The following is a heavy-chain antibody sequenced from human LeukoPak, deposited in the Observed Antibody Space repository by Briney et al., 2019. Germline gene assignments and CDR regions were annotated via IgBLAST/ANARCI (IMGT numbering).Heavy chain of an antibody. CDR2: IYTCGST. CDR1: GGSLSSGSYY. D-gene: IGHD6-19*01. J-gene: IGHJ3*02. CDR3: AREAKWLAPNDAFDI. V-gene: IGHV4-61*02. Sequence: SETLSLTXTVSGGSLSSGSYYGSCIRQPAGNGLEWIGRIYTCGSTNYNPSLKSRVTISVDTSKNQFSLKLSSVTAADTAVYYCAREAKWLAPNDAFDIWGQGTMVTVSS.